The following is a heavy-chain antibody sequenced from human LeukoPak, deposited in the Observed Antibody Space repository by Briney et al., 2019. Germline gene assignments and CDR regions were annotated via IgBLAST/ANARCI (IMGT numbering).Heavy chain of an antibody. V-gene: IGHV1-8*03. CDR1: GYTFTSYD. Sequence: ASVKVSFKASGYTFTSYDINWVRQATGQGLEWMGWMNPNSGNTGYAQKFQGRVTITRNTSISTAYMELSSLRSEDTAVYYCARGRRYCSSTSCYGYYYMDVWGKGTTVTVS. J-gene: IGHJ6*03. CDR2: MNPNSGNT. D-gene: IGHD2-2*01. CDR3: ARGRRYCSSTSCYGYYYMDV.